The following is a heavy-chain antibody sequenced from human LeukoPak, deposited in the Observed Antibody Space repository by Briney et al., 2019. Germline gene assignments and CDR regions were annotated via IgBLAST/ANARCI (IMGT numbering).Heavy chain of an antibody. D-gene: IGHD5-18*01. CDR3: TTTAGYNYGQY. J-gene: IGHJ4*02. Sequence: GGSLRLSCAASGLIVSNNYMNWVRQAPGKGLEWVSALYIGGNTYYADSVRGRFTISRDNSKYTLYLQMNSLRAEDTAIYYCTTTAGYNYGQYWGQGTLVTVSS. CDR2: LYIGGNT. CDR1: GLIVSNNY. V-gene: IGHV3-53*01.